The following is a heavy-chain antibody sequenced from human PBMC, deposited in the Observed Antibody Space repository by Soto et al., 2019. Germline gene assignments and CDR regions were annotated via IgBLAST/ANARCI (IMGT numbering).Heavy chain of an antibody. CDR2: IYHSGGA. J-gene: IGHJ6*02. D-gene: IGHD3-10*01. Sequence: QVQLQESGPGVVKPSQTMSLTCTVSGYSITSGGYYWSWLRQQPGKVLEWIGYIYHSGGASYNPCLRGRAVISIDTSTNQFFLRMNAVTAADTATYYCARDYYGAGSQYYYYGMEVWGQGTTVTVSS. V-gene: IGHV4-31*03. CDR1: GYSITSGGYY. CDR3: ARDYYGAGSQYYYYGMEV.